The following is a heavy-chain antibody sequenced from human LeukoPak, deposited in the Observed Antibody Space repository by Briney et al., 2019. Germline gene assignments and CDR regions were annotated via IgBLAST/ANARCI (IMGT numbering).Heavy chain of an antibody. J-gene: IGHJ4*02. CDR2: TYYSGST. D-gene: IGHD6-13*01. CDR1: GSSLSSGDYY. CDR3: ARGVGSSWYGD. V-gene: IGHV4-30-4*01. Sequence: SEPLSLTCTGTGSSLSSGDYYWTWIRLPPGKGLMRIGYTYYSGSTSYNPSLKSRITISVDSSNNQFSLILRSVTAADTAVYYCARGVGSSWYGDWGQGTLVTVS.